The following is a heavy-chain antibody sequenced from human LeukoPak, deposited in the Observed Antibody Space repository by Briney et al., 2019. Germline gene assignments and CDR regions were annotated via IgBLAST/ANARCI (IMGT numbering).Heavy chain of an antibody. Sequence: SETLSLTCTVSGGSISNYYWSWIRQPPGKGLEWIGFIYYSGSTNYNPSLKSRVTISVDTSKNQFSLKVRSVTPADTAVYYCARDPYYYDSSGRSSDYWGQGTLVTVSS. CDR2: IYYSGST. CDR3: ARDPYYYDSSGRSSDY. D-gene: IGHD3-22*01. J-gene: IGHJ4*02. V-gene: IGHV4-59*01. CDR1: GGSISNYY.